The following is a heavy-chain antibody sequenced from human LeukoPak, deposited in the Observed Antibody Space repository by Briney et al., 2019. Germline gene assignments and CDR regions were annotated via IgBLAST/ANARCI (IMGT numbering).Heavy chain of an antibody. Sequence: GASVKVSCKTSAYSFTPYAMHWVRQAPGQRLEWMGWINACNGHTKYSQEFQGRLIITRDTSANIVYMDLSRLRSEDMAVYYCARGRWVATNQAYYFDDWGQGTLVTVSS. V-gene: IGHV1-3*03. CDR1: AYSFTPYA. J-gene: IGHJ4*02. D-gene: IGHD5-12*01. CDR3: ARGRWVATNQAYYFDD. CDR2: INACNGHT.